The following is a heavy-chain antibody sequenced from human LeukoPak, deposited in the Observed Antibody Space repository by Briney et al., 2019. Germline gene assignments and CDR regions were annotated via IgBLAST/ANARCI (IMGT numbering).Heavy chain of an antibody. Sequence: SETLSLTCTVSGGSISSYYWSWIRQPPGKGLEWIGYIYYRGSINYNPSLKSRVTISVDTSKNQFSLKLSSVTAADTAVYYCARGPVSGWEYFQHWGQGTLVTVSS. CDR3: ARGPVSGWEYFQH. CDR1: GGSISSYY. D-gene: IGHD3-22*01. V-gene: IGHV4-59*01. CDR2: IYYRGSI. J-gene: IGHJ1*01.